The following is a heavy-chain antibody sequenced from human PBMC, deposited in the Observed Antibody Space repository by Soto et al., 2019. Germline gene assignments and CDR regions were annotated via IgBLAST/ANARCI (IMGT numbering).Heavy chain of an antibody. J-gene: IGHJ4*02. D-gene: IGHD5-18*01. CDR2: ISAYNGNT. CDR1: GYTFITYG. V-gene: IGHV1-18*01. Sequence: QVQQVQSGAEVKKPGASVKVSCKASGYTFITYGINWVRQAPGQGLEWMGWISAYNGNTQFAQKFQGRLTMTRDTSTSTAYMELRSLRSDDTAVYYCALTAIDYWGQGTLVTVSS. CDR3: ALTAIDY.